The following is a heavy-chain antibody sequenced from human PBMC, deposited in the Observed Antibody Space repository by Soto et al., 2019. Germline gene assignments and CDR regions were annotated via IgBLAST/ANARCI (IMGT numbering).Heavy chain of an antibody. Sequence: QITLRESGPTLVKPTQTLTLTCTFSGFSLSPSGVGVGWIRQPPGKALEWLALIYWDDDKRYSPSLKSRLTITKDTSKNQVVLTMTNMDPVDTATYYCVHTRVRLRTYPFDYWGQGALVTVSS. CDR3: VHTRVRLRTYPFDY. V-gene: IGHV2-5*02. J-gene: IGHJ4*02. CDR1: GFSLSPSGVG. CDR2: IYWDDDK. D-gene: IGHD6-6*01.